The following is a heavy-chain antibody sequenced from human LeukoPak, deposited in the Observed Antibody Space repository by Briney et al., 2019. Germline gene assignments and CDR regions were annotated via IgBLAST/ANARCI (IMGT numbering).Heavy chain of an antibody. D-gene: IGHD1-14*01. Sequence: SQTLSLTCTVSGGSISSGSYYWSWIRQPAGKGLEWIGRIYTSGSTNYNPSLKSRVTISVDTSKNQFSLKLSSMTAADTAVYYCAREGGSGTFDYWGQGTLVTVSS. CDR3: AREGGSGTFDY. CDR1: GGSISSGSYY. J-gene: IGHJ4*02. V-gene: IGHV4-61*02. CDR2: IYTSGST.